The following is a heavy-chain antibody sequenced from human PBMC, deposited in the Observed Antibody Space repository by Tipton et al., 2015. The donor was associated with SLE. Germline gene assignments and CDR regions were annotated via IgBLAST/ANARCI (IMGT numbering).Heavy chain of an antibody. CDR3: ASIHYYDSSGYFGYYYFYAMDV. J-gene: IGHJ6*02. D-gene: IGHD3-22*01. Sequence: QLVQSGPEVKTPGSSVKVSCKASGNIFSSYAITWVRQAPGQGPEWMGVIIPISGTTRYAQNFQGRVTITADESTTTAYMEVSSLRFEDTAVYYCASIHYYDSSGYFGYYYFYAMDVWGQGTTVTVSS. CDR1: GNIFSSYA. V-gene: IGHV1-69*01. CDR2: IIPISGTT.